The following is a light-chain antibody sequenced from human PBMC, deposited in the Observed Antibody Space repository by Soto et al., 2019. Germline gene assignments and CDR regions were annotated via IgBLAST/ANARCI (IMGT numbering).Light chain of an antibody. Sequence: DIQMTQSPSTLSASVGDRITITCRASQSISSWLAWYQQKPGKAPKVLIYKASSLESGVPSRFSGSGSGTEFTLTISNLQPDDIATYYCQQYKTYWSFGQGTKVEIK. CDR3: QQYKTYWS. CDR1: QSISSW. V-gene: IGKV1-5*03. CDR2: KAS. J-gene: IGKJ1*01.